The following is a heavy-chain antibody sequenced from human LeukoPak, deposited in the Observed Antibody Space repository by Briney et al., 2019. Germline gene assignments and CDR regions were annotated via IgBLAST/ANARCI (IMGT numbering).Heavy chain of an antibody. CDR1: GFTFSSYW. D-gene: IGHD3-3*02. CDR3: TTGIDDEGAY. Sequence: GGSLRLSCAASGFTFSSYWMNWDRQAPGKGLEWVGRIKTNAEGGTLDYTAPVKGRFTISRDDSKNTLYLQMDSLEVEDTGMYYCTTGIDDEGAYWGQGTLVTVSS. V-gene: IGHV3-15*07. CDR2: IKTNAEGGTL. J-gene: IGHJ4*02.